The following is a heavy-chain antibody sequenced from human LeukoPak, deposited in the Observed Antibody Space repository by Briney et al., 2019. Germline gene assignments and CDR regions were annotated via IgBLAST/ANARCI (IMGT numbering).Heavy chain of an antibody. CDR3: AKCVVVIAVPDY. CDR1: GFTFSSYA. J-gene: IGHJ4*02. Sequence: GGSLRLSCAASGFTFSSYAMSWVRQAPGKGLEWVSPISWSGGSTYSADSVTGRFTISRDNTKNTLYLQMNSLRAEDTAVSYCAKCVVVIAVPDYWGQGTLVTVS. D-gene: IGHD2-21*01. CDR2: ISWSGGST. V-gene: IGHV3-23*01.